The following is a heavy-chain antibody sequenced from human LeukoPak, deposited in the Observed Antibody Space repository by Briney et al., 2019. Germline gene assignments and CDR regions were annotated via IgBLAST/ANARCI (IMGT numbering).Heavy chain of an antibody. CDR2: IYYSGTT. CDR1: GGSISSYY. J-gene: IGHJ4*02. CDR3: AAGFYYFDY. D-gene: IGHD3-10*01. V-gene: IGHV4-59*01. Sequence: SETLSLTCTVSGGSISSYYRNWIRQPPGKGLEWIGYIYYSGTTNYNPSLKSRVTILVDTSKNQFSLKLSSVTATDTAVYYCAAGFYYFDYWGQGTLVTVSS.